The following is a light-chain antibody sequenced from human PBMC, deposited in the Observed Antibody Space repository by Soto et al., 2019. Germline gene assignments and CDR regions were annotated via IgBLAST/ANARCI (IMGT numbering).Light chain of an antibody. J-gene: IGKJ1*01. V-gene: IGKV1-16*02. CDR3: QHYNSDPRT. Sequence: DIQMTQSPSSLSASVGARVTITCRASQDIGYSLGWFQQRPVKAPKSLIYAAATLQSGVPAKFSGSGSGTHCTLTISNLQPEDFETYDCQHYNSDPRTFGKGTKVEIK. CDR2: AAA. CDR1: QDIGYS.